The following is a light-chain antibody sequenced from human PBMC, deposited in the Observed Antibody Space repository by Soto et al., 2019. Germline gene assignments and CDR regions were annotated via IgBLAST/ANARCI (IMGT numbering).Light chain of an antibody. Sequence: DIQMTQSPSSVSASIGDTVTITCRASQDISTLLAWYQQKPGKAPKLLIYGASTLESGVPSRFSGRGSGTDFTLTNSSLQPEDFATYFCQQADSFPLTFGGGTKVDIK. J-gene: IGKJ4*01. CDR2: GAS. CDR3: QQADSFPLT. CDR1: QDISTL. V-gene: IGKV1D-12*01.